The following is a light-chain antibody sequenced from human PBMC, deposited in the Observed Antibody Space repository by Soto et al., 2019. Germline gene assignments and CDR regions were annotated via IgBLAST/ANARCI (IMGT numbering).Light chain of an antibody. V-gene: IGKV1-39*01. CDR1: QSSNNY. Sequence: IHMPQSPSSLSASVGDRVTITCRASQSSNNYLNWEQQKPGKFPRLLIYAATSLLTGVPSRFSGSGSGTDFTLTISSLQPEDFATYYCQHSYSTLVFGPGTKVDIK. CDR3: QHSYSTLV. J-gene: IGKJ1*01. CDR2: AAT.